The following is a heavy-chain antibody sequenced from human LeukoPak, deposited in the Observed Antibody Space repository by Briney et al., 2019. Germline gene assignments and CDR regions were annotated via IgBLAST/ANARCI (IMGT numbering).Heavy chain of an antibody. Sequence: GGSLRLSCAASGFTFSSYVMHWVRQAPGKGLEWVAVISYDGSNTYYADSVKGRITISRDNSKNTLYLQMNSLRAEDTAVYYCAKRLGQGGVGYYGMDVWGQGTTVTVSS. CDR1: GFTFSSYV. CDR3: AKRLGQGGVGYYGMDV. J-gene: IGHJ6*02. D-gene: IGHD1-26*01. V-gene: IGHV3-30*18. CDR2: ISYDGSNT.